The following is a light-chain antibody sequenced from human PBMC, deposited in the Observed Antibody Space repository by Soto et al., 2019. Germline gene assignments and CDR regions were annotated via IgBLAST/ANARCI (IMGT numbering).Light chain of an antibody. J-gene: IGKJ1*01. CDR3: LQYHAYPRT. CDR2: EAS. Sequence: DIQMTQSPSSLSASVGDRCTITCRASQDITNDLDWFQQKPGTAPKALXYEASILHSGVPSKFRGSGFGTDFTLTISSLPPEDFEPYFCLQYHAYPRTFGQGTKVDIK. CDR1: QDITND. V-gene: IGKV1-16*02.